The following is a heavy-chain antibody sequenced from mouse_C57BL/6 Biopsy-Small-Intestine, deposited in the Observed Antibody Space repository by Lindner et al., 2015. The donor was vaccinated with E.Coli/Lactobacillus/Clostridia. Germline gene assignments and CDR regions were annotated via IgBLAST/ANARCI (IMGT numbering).Heavy chain of an antibody. CDR2: INPYNGDT. V-gene: IGHV1-20*01. CDR3: ARGDSLDY. Sequence: VQLQESGPELVKPGASVKISCKASGYSFTDYFMNWVMQSHGKSLEWIGRINPYNGDTFYNQNFKGKATLTVEKSSTTAHMELWSLTSEDSAVYFCARGDSLDYWGQGTTLTVSS. D-gene: IGHD2-13*01. J-gene: IGHJ2*01. CDR1: GYSFTDYF.